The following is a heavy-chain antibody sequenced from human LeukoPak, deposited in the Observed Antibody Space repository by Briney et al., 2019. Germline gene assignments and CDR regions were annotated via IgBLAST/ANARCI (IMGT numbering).Heavy chain of an antibody. J-gene: IGHJ4*02. CDR3: AKKGVAWGSYRFDY. Sequence: PGGYLRLSCAASGFTFSSYAMSWVRQAPGKGLEWVSAISGSGGSTYYADSVKGRFTISRDNTKNTLYLQMNSLRAEDTAVYYCAKKGVAWGSYRFDYWGQGTLVTVSS. D-gene: IGHD3-16*02. CDR2: ISGSGGST. V-gene: IGHV3-23*01. CDR1: GFTFSSYA.